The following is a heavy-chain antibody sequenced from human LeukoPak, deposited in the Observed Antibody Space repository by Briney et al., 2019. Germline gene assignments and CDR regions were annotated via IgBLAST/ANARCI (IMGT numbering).Heavy chain of an antibody. CDR3: ARQLRRHDSLLEYFQH. J-gene: IGHJ1*01. CDR2: IYSGGGT. D-gene: IGHD2-15*01. V-gene: IGHV4-39*01. Sequence: PSETLSLTCSVSGDSFSSATYYWGWIRQPPGKGLEWIATIYSGGGTHYNPSLRGRVTISVDTSKNHFYLNLSSATAADTAVYYCARQLRRHDSLLEYFQHWGQGTLVTVSA. CDR1: GDSFSSATYY.